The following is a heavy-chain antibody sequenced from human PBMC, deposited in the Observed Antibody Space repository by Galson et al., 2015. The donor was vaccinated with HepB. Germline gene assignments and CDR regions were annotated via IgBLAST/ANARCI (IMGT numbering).Heavy chain of an antibody. Sequence: SLRLSCAASGFTFSSYGMHWVRQAPGRGLEWVAVISYDGSNKYYADSVKGRFTISRDNSKNTLYLQMNSLRAEDTAVYYCAKDHRSIYYYDSSGYYPHDYWGQGTLVTVSS. CDR3: AKDHRSIYYYDSSGYYPHDY. CDR2: ISYDGSNK. D-gene: IGHD3-22*01. CDR1: GFTFSSYG. J-gene: IGHJ4*02. V-gene: IGHV3-30*18.